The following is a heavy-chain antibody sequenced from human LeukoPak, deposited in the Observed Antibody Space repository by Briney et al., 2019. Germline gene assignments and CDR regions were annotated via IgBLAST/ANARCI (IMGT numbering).Heavy chain of an antibody. CDR3: ARDLGYCTNGVCHARFDY. J-gene: IGHJ4*02. V-gene: IGHV1-69*13. D-gene: IGHD2-8*01. CDR2: IIPIFGTA. Sequence: ASVKVSCKASGGTFSSYAISWVRQAPGQGLEWMGGIIPIFGTANYAQKFQGRVTITADESTSTAYMELSSLRSEDTAVYYCARDLGYCTNGVCHARFDYWGQGTLVAVSS. CDR1: GGTFSSYA.